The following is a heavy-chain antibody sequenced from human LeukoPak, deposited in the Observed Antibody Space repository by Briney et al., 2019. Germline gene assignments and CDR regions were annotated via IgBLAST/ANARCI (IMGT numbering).Heavy chain of an antibody. CDR2: IRYDGSNK. CDR3: AKVGIDYYGSGSLYYFDY. CDR1: GFTFSSYG. D-gene: IGHD3-10*01. J-gene: IGHJ4*02. V-gene: IGHV3-30*02. Sequence: GGSLRLSCAAPGFTFSSYGMHWVRQAPGKGLEWVAFIRYDGSNKYYADSVKGRFTISRDNSKNTLYLQMNSLRAEDTAVYYCAKVGIDYYGSGSLYYFDYWGQGTLVTVSS.